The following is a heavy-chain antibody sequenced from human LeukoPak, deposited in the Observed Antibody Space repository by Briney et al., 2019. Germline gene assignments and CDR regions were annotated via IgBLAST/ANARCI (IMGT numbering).Heavy chain of an antibody. Sequence: GGSLRLSCAASGFTVSSNYMSWVRQAPGKGLEWVSVIYRGGATYYADSVKDRFTISRDISKNTLYLQMNSLRAEDTAVYYCARARGSSGYSMGAFEIWGQGTMVTVSS. J-gene: IGHJ3*02. CDR2: IYRGGAT. CDR3: ARARGSSGYSMGAFEI. D-gene: IGHD3-22*01. CDR1: GFTVSSNY. V-gene: IGHV3-66*01.